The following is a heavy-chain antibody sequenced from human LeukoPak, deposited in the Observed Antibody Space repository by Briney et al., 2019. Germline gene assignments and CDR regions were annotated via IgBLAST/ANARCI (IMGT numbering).Heavy chain of an antibody. CDR3: ARVRADYYDSSGYYEYFQH. Sequence: PGGSLRLSCAASGFTVSSNYMSWVRQAPGKGLEWVSVIYSGGSTYYADSVKGRFTISRDNSKNTLYLQMNSLRAEDTAVYYCARVRADYYDSSGYYEYFQHWGQGTLVTVSS. D-gene: IGHD3-22*01. J-gene: IGHJ1*01. V-gene: IGHV3-53*01. CDR1: GFTVSSNY. CDR2: IYSGGST.